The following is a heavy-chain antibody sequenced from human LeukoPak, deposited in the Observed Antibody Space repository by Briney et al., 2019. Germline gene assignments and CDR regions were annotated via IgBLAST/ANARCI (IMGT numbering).Heavy chain of an antibody. CDR1: GFTFSSYA. V-gene: IGHV3-23*01. Sequence: GGSLRLSCAASGFTFSSYAMSWVRQAPGEGLEWVSAISGSGGSTYYADSVKGRFTISRDNSKNTLYLQMNSLRAEDTAGYYCAKDFIARYSYGYINWFDPWGQGTLVTVSS. CDR2: ISGSGGST. D-gene: IGHD5-18*01. J-gene: IGHJ5*02. CDR3: AKDFIARYSYGYINWFDP.